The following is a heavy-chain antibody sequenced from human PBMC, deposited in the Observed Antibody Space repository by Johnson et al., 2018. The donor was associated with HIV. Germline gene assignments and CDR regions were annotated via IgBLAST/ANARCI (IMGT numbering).Heavy chain of an antibody. CDR3: AKDQGDEAFDI. CDR1: GFSVSDHY. Sequence: EVQLVESGGGLVQPGGSLRLSCEASGFSVSDHYMDWVRQAPGKGLEWVSVIYSGGSTYYADSVKGRFTISRDNSKNTLYLQMNSLRAEDTAVYYCAKDQGDEAFDIWGQGTMVTVSS. CDR2: IYSGGST. D-gene: IGHD2-21*01. J-gene: IGHJ3*02. V-gene: IGHV3-66*01.